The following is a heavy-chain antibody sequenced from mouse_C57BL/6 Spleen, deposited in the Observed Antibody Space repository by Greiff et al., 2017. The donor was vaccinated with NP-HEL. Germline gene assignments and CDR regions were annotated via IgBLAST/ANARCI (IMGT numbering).Heavy chain of an antibody. Sequence: VQLQQSGAELVMPGASVKLSCKASGYTFTSYWMHWVKQRPGQGLEWIGEIDPSDSYTNYTQKFKGKSTLTVDKSSSTAYMQLSSLTSEDSAVYYCARVGRGYFDYWGQGTTLTVSS. V-gene: IGHV1-69*01. J-gene: IGHJ2*01. CDR2: IDPSDSYT. CDR3: ARVGRGYFDY. D-gene: IGHD4-1*01. CDR1: GYTFTSYW.